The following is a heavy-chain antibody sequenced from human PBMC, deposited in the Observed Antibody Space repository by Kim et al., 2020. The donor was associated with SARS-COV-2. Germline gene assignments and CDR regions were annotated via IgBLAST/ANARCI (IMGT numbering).Heavy chain of an antibody. J-gene: IGHJ5*02. CDR1: GYTFTSYD. CDR3: ARGRVLRYFDWFILTGYNWFDP. Sequence: ASVKVSCKASGYTFTSYDINWVRQATGQGLEWMGWMNPNSGNTGYAQKFQGRVTMTRNTSISTAYMELSSLRSEDTAVYYCARGRVLRYFDWFILTGYNWFDPWGQGTLVTVSS. CDR2: MNPNSGNT. D-gene: IGHD3-9*01. V-gene: IGHV1-8*01.